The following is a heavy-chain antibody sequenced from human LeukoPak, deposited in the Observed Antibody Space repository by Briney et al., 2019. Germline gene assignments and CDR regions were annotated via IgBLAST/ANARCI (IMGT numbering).Heavy chain of an antibody. CDR2: INPNSGGT. D-gene: IGHD3-3*01. Sequence: ASVKVSCKASGYTLTGYYMHWVRQAPGQGLEWMGWINPNSGGTNYAQKFQGRVTMTRDTSISTAYMELSRLRSDDTAVYYCARDFPTYYDFWSGYTNWFDPWGQGTLVTVSS. CDR3: ARDFPTYYDFWSGYTNWFDP. V-gene: IGHV1-2*02. CDR1: GYTLTGYY. J-gene: IGHJ5*02.